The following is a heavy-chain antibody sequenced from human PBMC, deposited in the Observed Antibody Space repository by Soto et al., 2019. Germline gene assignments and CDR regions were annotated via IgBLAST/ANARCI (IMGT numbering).Heavy chain of an antibody. V-gene: IGHV1-69*02. Sequence: SVKVCCKASGGTFSSYTISWVRQATGQGLEWMGRIIPILGIANYAQKFQGRVTITADKSTSTAYMELSSLRSEDTAVYYCARPSRGILTGYYNRTHHYYYYGMDVWGQGTTVTVSS. CDR3: ARPSRGILTGYYNRTHHYYYYGMDV. D-gene: IGHD3-9*01. CDR1: GGTFSSYT. CDR2: IIPILGIA. J-gene: IGHJ6*02.